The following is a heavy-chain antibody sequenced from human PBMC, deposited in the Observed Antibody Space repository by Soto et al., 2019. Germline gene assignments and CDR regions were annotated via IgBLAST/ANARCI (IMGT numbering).Heavy chain of an antibody. CDR2: ISYDGSNK. Sequence: QVQLVESGGGVVQPGSSLRLSCAASGFTFSSYGMHWVRQAPGKGLEWVAVISYDGSNKYYADSVKGRFTISRDNSKNTLYLQMNSLRAEDTAVYYCAKDADYGDPRYYFDYWGQGTLVTVSS. D-gene: IGHD4-17*01. CDR1: GFTFSSYG. J-gene: IGHJ4*02. CDR3: AKDADYGDPRYYFDY. V-gene: IGHV3-30*18.